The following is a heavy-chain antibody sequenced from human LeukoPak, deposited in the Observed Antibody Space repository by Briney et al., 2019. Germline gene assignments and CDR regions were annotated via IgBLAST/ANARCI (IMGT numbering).Heavy chain of an antibody. D-gene: IGHD1-26*01. J-gene: IGHJ4*02. CDR3: ARLGEVVSGSRRYYFDY. CDR2: IYSSGST. CDR1: GDSISSANYY. Sequence: SETLSLTCTVSGDSISSANYYWSWIRQPPGKGLEWIGYIYSSGSTNYNPSLKSRVTISVDTSKNHFSLKLSSVTAADTAVYYCARLGEVVSGSRRYYFDYWGQGTLVTVSS. V-gene: IGHV4-61*03.